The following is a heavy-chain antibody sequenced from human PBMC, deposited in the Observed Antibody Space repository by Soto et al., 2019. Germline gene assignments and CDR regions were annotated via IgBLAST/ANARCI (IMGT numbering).Heavy chain of an antibody. CDR1: GFTFRSYA. CDR3: AGGYGGSRRNWFDP. D-gene: IGHD4-17*01. CDR2: ISYDGTYI. J-gene: IGHJ5*02. V-gene: IGHV3-30-3*01. Sequence: QVQLVESGGGVVQPGRSLRLSCVASGFTFRSYAMHWVRQAPGKGLEWVAGISYDGTYIYYADSVKGRFFISRDNSKNTLNLQMNSLRAEDTAVHYCAGGYGGSRRNWFDPWGQGTLVTVSS.